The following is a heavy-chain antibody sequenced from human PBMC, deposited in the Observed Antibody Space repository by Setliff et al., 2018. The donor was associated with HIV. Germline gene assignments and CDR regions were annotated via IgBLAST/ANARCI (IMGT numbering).Heavy chain of an antibody. D-gene: IGHD3-22*01. V-gene: IGHV1-2*02. Sequence: ASVKVSCKASGYTFTGYYMHWVRQAPGQGLEWMGWINPNSGGTNYVQKFQGRVTMTRDTSISTAYMELSRLRSDDTAVYYCARDQGYYDSSGYYYVGDAFDIWGQGTMVTVSS. CDR3: ARDQGYYDSSGYYYVGDAFDI. CDR1: GYTFTGYY. CDR2: INPNSGGT. J-gene: IGHJ3*02.